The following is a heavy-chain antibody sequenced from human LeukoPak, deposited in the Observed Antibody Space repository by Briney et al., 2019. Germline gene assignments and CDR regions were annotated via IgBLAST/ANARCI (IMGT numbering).Heavy chain of an antibody. CDR1: GFTFSSYA. D-gene: IGHD2-15*01. Sequence: GGSLRLSCAASGFTFSSYAMSWVRQAPGKGLEWVSVIYSGGNIYYIDSVKGRFTISRDTSKNTLYLQMNSLRAEDTAVYYCASRHCSGGGCYFAGADPFDYWGQGTLVTVSS. V-gene: IGHV3-23*03. CDR3: ASRHCSGGGCYFAGADPFDY. CDR2: IYSGGNI. J-gene: IGHJ4*02.